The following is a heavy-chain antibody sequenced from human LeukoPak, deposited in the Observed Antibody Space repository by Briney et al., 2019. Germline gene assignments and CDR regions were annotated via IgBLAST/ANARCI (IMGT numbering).Heavy chain of an antibody. CDR1: GYDFINYG. CDR2: RSIYNGNT. J-gene: IGHJ4*02. CDR3: ARGGPFPSGSSSREYYLDY. Sequence: GASVKVSCKASGYDFINYGISWVRQAPGQGLEWMGWRSIYNGNTDYKLQGRVTMTTDTSTSTAYMEVRSLRSDDTAVYYCARGGPFPSGSSSREYYLDYWGQGTLSPSPQ. V-gene: IGHV1-18*01. D-gene: IGHD6-6*01.